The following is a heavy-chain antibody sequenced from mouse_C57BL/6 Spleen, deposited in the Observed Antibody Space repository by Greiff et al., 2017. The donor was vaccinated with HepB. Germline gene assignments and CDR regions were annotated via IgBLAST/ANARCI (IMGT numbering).Heavy chain of an antibody. V-gene: IGHV5-17*01. CDR2: ISSGSSTI. CDR1: GFTFSDYG. D-gene: IGHD2-5*01. J-gene: IGHJ3*01. Sequence: EVKLMESGGGLVKPGGSLKLSCAASGFTFSDYGMHWVRQAPEKGLEWVAYISSGSSTIYYADTVKGRFTISRDNAKNTLFLQMTSLRSEDTAMYYCARGGYSNYGVLYWGQGTLVTVSA. CDR3: ARGGYSNYGVLY.